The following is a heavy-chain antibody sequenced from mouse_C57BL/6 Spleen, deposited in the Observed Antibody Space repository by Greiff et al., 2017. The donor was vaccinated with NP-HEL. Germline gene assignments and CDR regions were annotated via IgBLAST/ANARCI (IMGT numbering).Heavy chain of an antibody. V-gene: IGHV1-42*01. Sequence: EVQLVESGPELVKPGASVKISCKASGYSFTGYYMNWVKQSPEKSLEWIGEINPSTGGTTYNQKFKAKATLTVDKSSSTAYMQLKSLTSEDSAVYYCARENRGYFDYWGQGTTLTVSS. J-gene: IGHJ2*01. CDR2: INPSTGGT. CDR3: ARENRGYFDY. CDR1: GYSFTGYY.